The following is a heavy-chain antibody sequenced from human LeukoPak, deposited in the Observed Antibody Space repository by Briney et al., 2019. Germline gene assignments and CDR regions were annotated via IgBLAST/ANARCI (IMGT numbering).Heavy chain of an antibody. CDR3: VRHIGTTGPDH. D-gene: IGHD1-1*01. Sequence: GESLKISCRGSGYTFTDYWIGWVRQMPGKGLEWMGITHPGNSDTIYSPSFQGQVTISADKSITTAYLQWSGLKASDTAMYYCVRHIGTTGPDHWGQGTLVTVSS. CDR1: GYTFTDYW. CDR2: THPGNSDT. V-gene: IGHV5-51*01. J-gene: IGHJ4*02.